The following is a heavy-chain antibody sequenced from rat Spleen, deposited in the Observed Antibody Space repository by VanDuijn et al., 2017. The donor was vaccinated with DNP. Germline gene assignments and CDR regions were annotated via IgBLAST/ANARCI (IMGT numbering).Heavy chain of an antibody. CDR3: TSPVPSGHYVMDA. CDR1: GFTFSNYG. D-gene: IGHD4-3*01. V-gene: IGHV5-7*01. Sequence: EVQLVESGGGLVQPGRSLKLSCAASGFTFSNYGMAWVRQAPKKGLEWVATIIYDGSRTYYRDSVKGRFTISRDNAKNSLYLQMDSLRSEDTATYYCTSPVPSGHYVMDAWGQGTSVTVSS. CDR2: IIYDGSRT. J-gene: IGHJ4*01.